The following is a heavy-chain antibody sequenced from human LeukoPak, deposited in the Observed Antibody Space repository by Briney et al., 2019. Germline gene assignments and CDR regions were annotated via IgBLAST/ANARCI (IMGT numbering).Heavy chain of an antibody. Sequence: SETLSLTCTVSGGSISSYYWSWIRQPPGKGLEWIGYIYYSGSTNYNPSLKSRVTISVDTSKNQFSLKLSSVTAADTAVYYCARVVPGYSYGYVGGGYYFDYWGQGTLVTVSS. CDR1: GGSISSYY. CDR2: IYYSGST. J-gene: IGHJ4*02. CDR3: ARVVPGYSYGYVGGGYYFDY. D-gene: IGHD5-18*01. V-gene: IGHV4-59*01.